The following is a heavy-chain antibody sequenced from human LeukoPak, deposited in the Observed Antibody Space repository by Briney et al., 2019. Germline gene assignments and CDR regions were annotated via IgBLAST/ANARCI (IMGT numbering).Heavy chain of an antibody. Sequence: PGWSLRLSCAASGFTFSSYEMNLVRQAPGKGLEWVSYISSSGSTIYYADSVKGRFTISRDNAKNSLYLQMNSLRAEDTAVYYCARDLLYYPIAAAGDYYYYMDVWGKGTTVTISS. J-gene: IGHJ6*03. V-gene: IGHV3-48*03. D-gene: IGHD6-13*01. CDR3: ARDLLYYPIAAAGDYYYYMDV. CDR2: ISSSGSTI. CDR1: GFTFSSYE.